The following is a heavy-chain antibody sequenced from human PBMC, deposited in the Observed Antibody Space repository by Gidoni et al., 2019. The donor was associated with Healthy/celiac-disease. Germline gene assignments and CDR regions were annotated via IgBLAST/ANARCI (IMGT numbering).Heavy chain of an antibody. J-gene: IGHJ3*02. CDR3: ARDYRFGELLHDAFDI. CDR2: INPNSGGT. Sequence: QVQLVQSGAEVKKPGASVTVSCKASGYPFPGPYLHLVRAAPGPWHDWMDRVRQGPGQGLEGMGWINPNSGGTNYAQKFQGRVTMTRDTSISTAYMELSRLRSDDTAVYYCARDYRFGELLHDAFDIWGQGTMVTVSS. D-gene: IGHD3-10*01. CDR1: GYPFPGPY. V-gene: IGHV1-2*02.